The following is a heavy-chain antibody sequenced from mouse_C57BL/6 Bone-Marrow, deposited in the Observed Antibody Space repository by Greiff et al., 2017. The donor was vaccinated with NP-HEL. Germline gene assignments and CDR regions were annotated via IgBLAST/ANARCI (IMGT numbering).Heavy chain of an antibody. V-gene: IGHV1-58*01. J-gene: IGHJ1*03. CDR2: ISIGNGYT. D-gene: IGHD1-1*01. Sequence: EVQLQQSGAELVRPGSSVKMSCKTSGYTFTSYGINWVKQRPGQGLEWIGYISIGNGYTEYNEKFKGKATLTSDTSSSTAYMQRSSLTSEDSAIYFCARDYGSSYWYFDVWGTGTTVTVSS. CDR1: GYTFTSYG. CDR3: ARDYGSSYWYFDV.